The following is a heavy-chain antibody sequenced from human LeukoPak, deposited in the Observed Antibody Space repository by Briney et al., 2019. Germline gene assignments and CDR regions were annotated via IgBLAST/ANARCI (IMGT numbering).Heavy chain of an antibody. CDR1: GYTFTGYY. D-gene: IGHD6-13*01. J-gene: IGHJ4*02. CDR2: INPNSGGT. Sequence: ASVKVSCKASGYTFTGYYMHWVRQAPGQGLEWMGWINPNSGGTNYAQKFQGRVTMTRDTSISTAYMELSRLRSDDTAVYYCARVLAAAGNFDYWGQGTLVTVFS. V-gene: IGHV1-2*02. CDR3: ARVLAAAGNFDY.